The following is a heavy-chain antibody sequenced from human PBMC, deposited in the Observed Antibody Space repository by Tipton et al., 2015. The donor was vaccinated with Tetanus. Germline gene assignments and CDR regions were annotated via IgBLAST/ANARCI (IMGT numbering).Heavy chain of an antibody. CDR1: GGPSSSGDYY. V-gene: IGHV4-30-4*01. D-gene: IGHD2-2*01. Sequence: LRLSCTVSGGPSSSGDYYWSWIRQPPGKGLEWIGFVYHNGATAYNPSLASRLTLSVDMSKNQFSLSLRSVTAADTAVYYCARVIRKYCSRANCNGSFWLNWFDPWGQGTLVTVSS. CDR3: ARVIRKYCSRANCNGSFWLNWFDP. J-gene: IGHJ5*02. CDR2: VYHNGAT.